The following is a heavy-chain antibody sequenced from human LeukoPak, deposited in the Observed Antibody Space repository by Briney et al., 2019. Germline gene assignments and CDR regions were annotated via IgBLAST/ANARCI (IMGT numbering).Heavy chain of an antibody. CDR1: GFTFSSSG. D-gene: IGHD1-26*01. CDR3: AKGARWELPLDY. J-gene: IGHJ4*02. Sequence: GGSLRLSCAASGFTFSSSGMHWVRQPPGKGLEWVAEIWYDASNTYYADAVKGRFTISRDNSKNTLFLQMNSLRADDTAVYYCAKGARWELPLDYWGQGTLVTVSS. V-gene: IGHV3-33*06. CDR2: IWYDASNT.